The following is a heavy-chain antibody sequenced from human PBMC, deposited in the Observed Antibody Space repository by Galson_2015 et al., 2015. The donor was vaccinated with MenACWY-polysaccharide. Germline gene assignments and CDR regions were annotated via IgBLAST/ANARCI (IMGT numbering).Heavy chain of an antibody. J-gene: IGHJ4*02. V-gene: IGHV3-33*01. CDR3: ARPQDTSGYERASGY. CDR2: IWYDGSKK. CDR1: GFTFSSYG. Sequence: SLRLSCAASGFTFSSYGMHWVRQAPGKGLEWVAVIWYDGSKKYYADSVKGRFTISRDNSKNTLYLQMNSLRGEDTAVYYCARPQDTSGYERASGYWGQGTLVTVSS. D-gene: IGHD3-22*01.